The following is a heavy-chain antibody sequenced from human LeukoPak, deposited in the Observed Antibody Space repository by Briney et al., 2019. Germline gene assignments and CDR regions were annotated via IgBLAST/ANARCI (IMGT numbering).Heavy chain of an antibody. J-gene: IGHJ6*03. CDR1: GGSISSSSYY. Sequence: SETLSLTCTVSGGSISSSSYYWGWIRQPPGKGLEWIGYIYYSGSTNYNPSLKNRATISVDTSKNQFSLKLSSVTAADTAVYYCARAKGIVLRYFDWLPDYYMDVWGKGTTVTVSS. CDR2: IYYSGST. D-gene: IGHD3-9*01. CDR3: ARAKGIVLRYFDWLPDYYMDV. V-gene: IGHV4-61*05.